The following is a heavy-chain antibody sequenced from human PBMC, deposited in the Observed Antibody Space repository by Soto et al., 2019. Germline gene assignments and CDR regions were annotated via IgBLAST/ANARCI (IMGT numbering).Heavy chain of an antibody. CDR3: ARAAEVNYYYYYGMDV. CDR2: IYHSGST. D-gene: IGHD2-2*01. V-gene: IGHV4-4*02. J-gene: IGHJ6*02. CDR1: GGSISSSNW. Sequence: PSETLSLTCAVSGGSISSSNWWSWVRQPPGKGLEWIGEIYHSGSTNYNPSLKSRVTISVDKSKNQFSLKLSSVTAADTAVYYCARAAEVNYYYYYGMDVWGQGTTVTVSS.